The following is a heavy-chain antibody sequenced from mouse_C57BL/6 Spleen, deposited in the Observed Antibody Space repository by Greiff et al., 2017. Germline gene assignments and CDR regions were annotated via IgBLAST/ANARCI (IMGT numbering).Heavy chain of an antibody. D-gene: IGHD1-1*01. J-gene: IGHJ2*01. Sequence: VQLQQSGAELARPGASVKMSCKASGYTFTSYTMHWVKQRPGQGLEWIGYINPSSGYTKYNQKFKDKATLTAAKSSSTAYMQLSSLTSEDSAVYYCAREEIYYYGSSYYFDYWGQGTTLTVSS. CDR3: AREEIYYYGSSYYFDY. CDR2: INPSSGYT. CDR1: GYTFTSYT. V-gene: IGHV1-4*01.